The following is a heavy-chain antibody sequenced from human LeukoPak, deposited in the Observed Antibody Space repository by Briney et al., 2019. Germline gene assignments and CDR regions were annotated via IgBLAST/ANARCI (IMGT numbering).Heavy chain of an antibody. V-gene: IGHV3-30*02. J-gene: IGHJ5*02. D-gene: IGHD6-13*01. CDR3: AKDFRELVRAFDP. CDR1: GFTFSSYG. Sequence: GGSLRLSCAASGFTFSSYGMHWVRQAPGKGLEWVAVIWYDGSNKYYADSVKGRFTISRDNSKNTLYLQMNSLRAEDTAVYYCAKDFRELVRAFDPWGQGTLVTVSS. CDR2: IWYDGSNK.